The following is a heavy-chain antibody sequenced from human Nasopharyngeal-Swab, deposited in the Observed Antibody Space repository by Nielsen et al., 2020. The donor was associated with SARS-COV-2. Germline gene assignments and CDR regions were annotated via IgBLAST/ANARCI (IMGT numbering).Heavy chain of an antibody. CDR3: ARGGWLRKDYYYSYYYMDV. D-gene: IGHD5-24*01. J-gene: IGHJ6*03. Sequence: SVKVSCKTSGGTFSSSGISWFLQAPGQGLEWMGGIIPILPITNYAQKFQDRVTITADKSTSTAYMELSSLRSEDTAAYYCARGGWLRKDYYYSYYYMDVWGKGTTVTVSS. CDR2: IIPILPIT. V-gene: IGHV1-69*10. CDR1: GGTFSSSG.